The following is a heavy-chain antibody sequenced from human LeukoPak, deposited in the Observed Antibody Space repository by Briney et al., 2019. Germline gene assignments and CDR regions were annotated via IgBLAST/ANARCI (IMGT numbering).Heavy chain of an antibody. Sequence: SGPTLVKPTQTLTLTCTFSGFSLSTSGVGVGWIRQPPGKALEWLALIYWDDDKRYSPSLKSRLTITKDIPKNQVVLTMTNMDPVDTATYYCARLITMVRGVVIDGYNWFDPWGQGTLVTVSS. D-gene: IGHD3-10*01. CDR2: IYWDDDK. CDR1: GFSLSTSGVG. J-gene: IGHJ5*02. V-gene: IGHV2-5*02. CDR3: ARLITMVRGVVIDGYNWFDP.